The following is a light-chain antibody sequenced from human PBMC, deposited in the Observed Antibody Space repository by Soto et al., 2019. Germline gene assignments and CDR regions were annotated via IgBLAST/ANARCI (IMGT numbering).Light chain of an antibody. Sequence: DIQMTQSPSSLSASVGDRVTITCRASQSISSYLNWYQQKPGKAPKLLIYAASSLQSGVPSRFSGSGSGTDFTHTISSLQPEDFATYYCQQSYSTPPRTFGQGTKVEIK. CDR2: AAS. J-gene: IGKJ1*01. V-gene: IGKV1-39*01. CDR1: QSISSY. CDR3: QQSYSTPPRT.